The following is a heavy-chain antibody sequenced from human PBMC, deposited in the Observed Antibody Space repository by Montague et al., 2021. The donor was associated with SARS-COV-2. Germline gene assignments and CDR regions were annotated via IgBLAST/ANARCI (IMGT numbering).Heavy chain of an antibody. J-gene: IGHJ4*02. CDR2: IYYSGST. CDR3: ARSRGNYNILTGYPYYFDY. D-gene: IGHD3-9*01. Sequence: SETLSLTCTVSGGSISRYYWNWIRQPPGKGLEWIAYIYYSGSTSYNPSLKSRVTISVDTSKNQFSLKLSSVTAADTAVYYCARSRGNYNILTGYPYYFDYWGQGTLVTVSS. CDR1: GGSISRYY. V-gene: IGHV4-59*01.